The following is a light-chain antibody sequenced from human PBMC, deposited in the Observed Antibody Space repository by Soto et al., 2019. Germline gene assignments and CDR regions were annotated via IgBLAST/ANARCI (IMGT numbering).Light chain of an antibody. CDR1: SSNIGANYD. Sequence: QAVVTQPPSVSGAPGQRVTISCSGSSSNIGANYDVQWYQQLPGAAPKLLIYGYINRPSGVPDRFSGSKSGTSASLAITGLQAEDEADYYCQSYDSSLNGYVFGTGTKVTVL. CDR3: QSYDSSLNGYV. J-gene: IGLJ1*01. CDR2: GYI. V-gene: IGLV1-40*01.